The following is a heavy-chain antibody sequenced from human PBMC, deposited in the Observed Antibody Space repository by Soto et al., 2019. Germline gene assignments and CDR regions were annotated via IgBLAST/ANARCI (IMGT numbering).Heavy chain of an antibody. CDR3: ARGVVLRFLGWDGGVSYYMDV. CDR1: GGTFSSYT. CDR2: IIPILGIA. V-gene: IGHV1-69*02. D-gene: IGHD3-3*01. Sequence: QVQLVQSGAEVKKPGSSVKVSCKASGGTFSSYTISWVRQAPGQGLEWMGRIIPILGIANYAQKFQGRVTITADKSTSTAYMELSSLRSEDTAVYYCARGVVLRFLGWDGGVSYYMDVWGKGTTVTVSS. J-gene: IGHJ6*03.